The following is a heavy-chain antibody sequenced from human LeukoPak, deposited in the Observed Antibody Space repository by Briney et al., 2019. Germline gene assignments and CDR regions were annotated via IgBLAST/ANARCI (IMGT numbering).Heavy chain of an antibody. V-gene: IGHV3-15*01. J-gene: IGHJ4*01. CDR1: GFTFSQAW. CDR3: TILFAWYFDY. D-gene: IGHD2/OR15-2a*01. Sequence: KPGGSLILSCAASGFTFSQAWMSWVRQAPGKGLEWVGRIRPETDGGTTDYAAPVKGRFTISRDHSKNTLYLQMDSLKIEDTAVYYCTILFAWYFDYGAHGTLVTVSA. CDR2: IRPETDGGTT.